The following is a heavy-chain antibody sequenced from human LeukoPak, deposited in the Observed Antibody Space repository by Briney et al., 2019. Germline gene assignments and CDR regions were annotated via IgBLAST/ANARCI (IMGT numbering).Heavy chain of an antibody. J-gene: IGHJ5*02. CDR2: ISSSSSYI. V-gene: IGHV3-21*01. Sequence: PGGSLRLSCAASGFTFDDYGMNWVRQAPGKGLEWVSSISSSSSYIYYADSVKGRFTISRDNAKNSLYLQMNSLRAEDTAVYYCARGNDHGGYNWFDPWGQGTLVTVSS. CDR3: ARGNDHGGYNWFDP. CDR1: GFTFDDYG. D-gene: IGHD1-1*01.